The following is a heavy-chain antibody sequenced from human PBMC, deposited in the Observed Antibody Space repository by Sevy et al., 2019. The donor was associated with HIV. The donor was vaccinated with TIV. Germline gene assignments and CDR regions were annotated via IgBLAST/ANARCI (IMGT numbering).Heavy chain of an antibody. Sequence: GGSLRLSCAASGFTSGSFWMHWVRQTPGKGLIWVSHINSDGKIADYADSVKGRFTVSRDSAKNTQHLQMTSLGDEDMALYYCTIGSAGIAHHWGQGILVTVSS. J-gene: IGHJ5*02. D-gene: IGHD6-19*01. CDR1: GFTSGSFW. CDR2: INSDGKIA. CDR3: TIGSAGIAHH. V-gene: IGHV3-74*01.